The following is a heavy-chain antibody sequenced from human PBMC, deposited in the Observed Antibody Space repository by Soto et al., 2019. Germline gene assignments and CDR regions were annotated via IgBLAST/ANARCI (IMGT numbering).Heavy chain of an antibody. J-gene: IGHJ4*02. V-gene: IGHV3-23*01. D-gene: IGHD2-2*01. CDR3: AKSTVVPAPIDY. Sequence: EVQLLESRGGLVQPGGSLRLSCAASASGFTFSSYAMIWVRQAPGKGLEWLSTISGGANITYYADSVKGRFTISRDISKNTLFLQMLGLRAEDTAVYFCAKSTVVPAPIDYWGQGTLVTVSS. CDR1: GFTFSSYA. CDR2: ISGGANIT.